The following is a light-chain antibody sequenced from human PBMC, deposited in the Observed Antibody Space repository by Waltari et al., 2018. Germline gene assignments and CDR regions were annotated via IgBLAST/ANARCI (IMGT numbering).Light chain of an antibody. CDR2: GAS. CDR3: QQYNNWLTWS. Sequence: ELVMTHSPPTLFMPPGERAPPSCRASQSVDSNLAWYQQKPGQAPRLLIFGASTRATGIPARFSGSGSGTEFTLTISSLQSEDFAVYYCQQYNNWLTWSFGQGTKVEIK. CDR1: QSVDSN. J-gene: IGKJ1*01. V-gene: IGKV3-15*01.